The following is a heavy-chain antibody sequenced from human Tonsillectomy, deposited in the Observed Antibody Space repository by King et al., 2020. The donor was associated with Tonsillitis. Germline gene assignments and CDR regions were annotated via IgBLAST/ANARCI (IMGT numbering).Heavy chain of an antibody. CDR1: GYSFTNYW. CDR3: ARHLIAAAGAGGYYYYYMDV. CDR2: IYPGDSDT. V-gene: IGHV5-51*01. Sequence: QLVQSGAEVKKPGESLKISCKGSGYSFTNYWIGWVRQMPGKGLEWMGIIYPGDSDTRYSPSFQGQVTISADKSISTAYLQWSSLKASDTAVYYCARHLIAAAGAGGYYYYYMDVWGKGTTVTVSS. D-gene: IGHD6-13*01. J-gene: IGHJ6*03.